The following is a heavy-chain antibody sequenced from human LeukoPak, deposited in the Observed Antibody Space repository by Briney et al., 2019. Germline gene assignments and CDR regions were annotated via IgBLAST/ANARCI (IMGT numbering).Heavy chain of an antibody. Sequence: SETLSLTCTVSGGSISSSSYYWGWIRQPPGKGLVGIGSIYYSGSTYYNPSRKSRVTISVDTSKNQFSLKLSSVTAADTAVYYCARGYYDFWSGYSPPTNWFDPWGQGTLVTVSS. J-gene: IGHJ5*02. CDR2: IYYSGST. CDR3: ARGYYDFWSGYSPPTNWFDP. V-gene: IGHV4-39*01. CDR1: GGSISSSSYY. D-gene: IGHD3-3*01.